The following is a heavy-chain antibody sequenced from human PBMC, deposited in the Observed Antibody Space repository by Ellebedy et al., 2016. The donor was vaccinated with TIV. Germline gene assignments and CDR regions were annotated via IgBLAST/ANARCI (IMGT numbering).Heavy chain of an antibody. D-gene: IGHD5-18*01. J-gene: IGHJ4*02. V-gene: IGHV3-23*01. CDR3: TTDGVDTAMARGGFDY. CDR1: GFTFSSYA. Sequence: GGSLRLXXAASGFTFSSYAMSWVRQAPGKGLEWVSAISGSGGSTYYADSVKGRFTISRDNSKNTLYLQMNSLKTEDTAVYYCTTDGVDTAMARGGFDYWGQGTLVTVSS. CDR2: ISGSGGST.